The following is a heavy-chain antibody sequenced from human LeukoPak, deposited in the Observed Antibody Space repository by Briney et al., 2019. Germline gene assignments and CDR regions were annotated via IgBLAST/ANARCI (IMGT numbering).Heavy chain of an antibody. Sequence: SETLSLTCAVYGGSFSGYYWSWIRQVPGKGLGWRGEINQSGRTNYNPSLKSRVTISVDTSKNQISLNLSFVTATDTAVYYCARGWFGFWHISYADYHAFDVWGPGTMVTVSS. CDR3: ARGWFGFWHISYADYHAFDV. CDR1: GGSFSGYY. V-gene: IGHV4-34*01. J-gene: IGHJ3*01. CDR2: INQSGRT. D-gene: IGHD2-2*01.